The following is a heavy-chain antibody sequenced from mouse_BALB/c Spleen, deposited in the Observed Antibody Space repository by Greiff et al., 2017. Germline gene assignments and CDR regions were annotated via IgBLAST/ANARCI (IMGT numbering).Heavy chain of an antibody. V-gene: IGHV7-3*02. CDR3: ARDPPIYYGNYLLDY. D-gene: IGHD2-1*01. CDR2: IRNKANGYTT. CDR1: GFTFTDYY. J-gene: IGHJ2*01. Sequence: DVKLVESGGGLVQPGGSLRLSCATSGFTFTDYYMSWVRQPPGKALEWLGFIRNKANGYTTEYSASVKGRFTISRDNSQSILYLQMNTLRAEDSATYYCARDPPIYYGNYLLDYWGQGTTLTVSS.